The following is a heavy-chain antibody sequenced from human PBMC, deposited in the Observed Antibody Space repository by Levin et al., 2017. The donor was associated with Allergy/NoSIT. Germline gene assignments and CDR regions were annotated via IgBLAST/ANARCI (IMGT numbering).Heavy chain of an antibody. J-gene: IGHJ4*02. Sequence: RGESLKISCAASGFTFSSYGMHWVRQAPGKGLEWVAVISYDGSNKYYADSVKGRFTISRDNSKNTLYLQMNSLRAEDTAVYYCAKDRRIGWLLPDYWGQGTLVTVSS. CDR3: AKDRRIGWLLPDY. CDR1: GFTFSSYG. V-gene: IGHV3-30*18. D-gene: IGHD3-9*01. CDR2: ISYDGSNK.